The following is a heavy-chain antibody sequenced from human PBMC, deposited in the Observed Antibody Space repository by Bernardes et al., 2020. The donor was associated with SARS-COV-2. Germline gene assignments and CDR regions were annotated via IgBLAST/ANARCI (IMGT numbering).Heavy chain of an antibody. CDR3: ASTPVTMILVVITYYYFDL. V-gene: IGHV4-39*01. Sequence: SETLSLTCTVSGDSVSSSSYFWGWISQPPGKGLEWIGSIYSGGITYYNPSLKSRATISVDTSKNQFSLQLTSVTAADTAMYYCASTPVTMILVVITYYYFDLWGRGTLVTVSS. CDR2: IYSGGIT. J-gene: IGHJ2*01. D-gene: IGHD3-22*01. CDR1: GDSVSSSSYF.